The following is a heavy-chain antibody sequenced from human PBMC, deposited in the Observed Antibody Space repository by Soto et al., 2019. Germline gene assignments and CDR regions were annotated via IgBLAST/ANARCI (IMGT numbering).Heavy chain of an antibody. CDR1: GFTFGNFA. J-gene: IGHJ4*02. Sequence: EVQVIESGGGLVQPGGSLRLSCATSGFTFGNFAMSWVRQAPGRGLEWVSGMSSASSTTYYGDSVKGRLTISRDTSNNTMYLQMNRLRSEDTAVYYCAKNKARELPRIIDYWGQGSLVTVSS. D-gene: IGHD1-7*01. V-gene: IGHV3-23*01. CDR3: AKNKARELPRIIDY. CDR2: MSSASSTT.